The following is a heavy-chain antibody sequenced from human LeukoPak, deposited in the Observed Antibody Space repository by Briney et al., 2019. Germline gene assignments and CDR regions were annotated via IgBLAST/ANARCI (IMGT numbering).Heavy chain of an antibody. V-gene: IGHV4-4*02. CDR3: AKSMDSTVVVDY. CDR1: GGSISSTHS. J-gene: IGHJ4*01. Sequence: PSGTLSLTCAVSGGSISSTHSWNWVRQPPGKGLEWIGEIYHSGNTNYNPSLKSRVTISVDKSKNQFSLRLTSVTAADTAVYYCAKSMDSTVVVDYWGHGTLVTVSS. CDR2: IYHSGNT. D-gene: IGHD5-18*01.